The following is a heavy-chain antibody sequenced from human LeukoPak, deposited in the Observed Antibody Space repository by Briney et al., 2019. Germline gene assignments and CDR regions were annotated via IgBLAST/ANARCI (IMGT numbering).Heavy chain of an antibody. CDR1: GFTFSRYN. CDR2: ISSSSSYI. D-gene: IGHD6-13*01. J-gene: IGHJ3*02. V-gene: IGHV3-21*01. Sequence: LRLSCAASGFTFSRYNMNWVRQAPGKGLEWVSSISSSSSYIYYADSVKGRFTISRDNSKNTLYLQMNSLRAEDTAVYYCARGISSSWYYAFDIWGQGTMVTVSS. CDR3: ARGISSSWYYAFDI.